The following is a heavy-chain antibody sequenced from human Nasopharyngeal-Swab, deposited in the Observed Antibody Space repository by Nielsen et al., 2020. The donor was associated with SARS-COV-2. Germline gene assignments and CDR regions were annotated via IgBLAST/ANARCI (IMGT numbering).Heavy chain of an antibody. CDR2: IYHSGST. D-gene: IGHD7-27*01. Sequence: WIRQPPGKGLEWIGEIYHSGSTNYNPSLKSRVTISVDKSKNQFSLKLSSATAADTAVYYCARDSGTSPWGPDAFDIWGQGTIVTVSS. V-gene: IGHV4-4*02. J-gene: IGHJ3*02. CDR3: ARDSGTSPWGPDAFDI.